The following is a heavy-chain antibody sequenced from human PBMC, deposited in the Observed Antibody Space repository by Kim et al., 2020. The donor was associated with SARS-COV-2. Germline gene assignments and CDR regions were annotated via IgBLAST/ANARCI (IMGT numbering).Heavy chain of an antibody. CDR3: ARDGGFYSGYDFYNWFDP. CDR2: ISYDGSNK. V-gene: IGHV3-30*04. CDR1: GFTFSSYA. D-gene: IGHD5-12*01. J-gene: IGHJ5*02. Sequence: GGSLRLSCAASGFTFSSYAMHWVRQAPGKGLEWVAVISYDGSNKYYADSVKGRFTISRDNSKNTLYLQMNSLRAEDTAVYYCARDGGFYSGYDFYNWFDPWGQGTLVTVSS.